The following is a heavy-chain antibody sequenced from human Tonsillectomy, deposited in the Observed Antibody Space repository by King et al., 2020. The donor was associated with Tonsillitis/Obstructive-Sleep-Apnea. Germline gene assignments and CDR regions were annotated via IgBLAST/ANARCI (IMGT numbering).Heavy chain of an antibody. J-gene: IGHJ3*02. CDR1: GFTFSSFW. CDR3: ARVLDYYDSSGYRAFDI. CDR2: IKEDGSEK. Sequence: VQLVESGGGLVQPGGSLRLSCAASGFTFSSFWMSWVRQAPEKGLEWVASIKEDGSEKYYVDSVKGRFTISRDNAKNSLYLQMNSLRAEDTAVYYCARVLDYYDSSGYRAFDIWGQGTMVTVSS. V-gene: IGHV3-7*03. D-gene: IGHD3-22*01.